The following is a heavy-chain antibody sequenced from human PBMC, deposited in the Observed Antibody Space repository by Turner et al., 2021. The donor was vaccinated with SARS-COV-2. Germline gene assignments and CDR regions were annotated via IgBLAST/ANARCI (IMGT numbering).Heavy chain of an antibody. CDR2: IIPIFGTA. D-gene: IGHD3-16*01. CDR3: ARDSRGGRWLQPFWY. CDR1: GGTFTSYA. J-gene: IGHJ4*02. Sequence: QVQLVQSGAEVKKPGSSVKVACKASGGTFTSYAMTWVRQAPGQGLEWMGGIIPIFGTANYAQKFQGRVTITADESTSTVYMDLRSLRSEDTAVYYCARDSRGGRWLQPFWYWGQGTLVTVSS. V-gene: IGHV1-69*01.